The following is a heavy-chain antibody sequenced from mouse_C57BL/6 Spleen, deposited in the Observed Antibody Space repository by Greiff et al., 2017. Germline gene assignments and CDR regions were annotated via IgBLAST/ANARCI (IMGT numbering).Heavy chain of an antibody. V-gene: IGHV1-4*01. CDR2: INPSSGYT. Sequence: LQESGAELARPGASVKMSCKASGYTFTSYTMHWVKQRPGQGLEWIGYINPSSGYTKYNQKFKDKATLTADKSSSTAYMQLSSLTSEDSAVYYCARALTTFDYWGQGTTLTVSS. CDR1: GYTFTSYT. D-gene: IGHD2-1*01. CDR3: ARALTTFDY. J-gene: IGHJ2*01.